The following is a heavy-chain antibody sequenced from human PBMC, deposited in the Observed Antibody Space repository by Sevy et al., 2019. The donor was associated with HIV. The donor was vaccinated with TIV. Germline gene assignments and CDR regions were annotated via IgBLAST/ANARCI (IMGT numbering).Heavy chain of an antibody. J-gene: IGHJ3*02. CDR3: ARKWGIRAFDI. CDR2: ISFDGNNK. Sequence: GGSLRLSCAASGFTFSNYAMHWVRQAPGKGLEWVAVISFDGNNKDYADSVKGRFTISRDNSKNTLYLQMNSLRAEDTAMYYCARKWGIRAFDIWGQGTMVTVSS. CDR1: GFTFSNYA. V-gene: IGHV3-30*04. D-gene: IGHD3-16*01.